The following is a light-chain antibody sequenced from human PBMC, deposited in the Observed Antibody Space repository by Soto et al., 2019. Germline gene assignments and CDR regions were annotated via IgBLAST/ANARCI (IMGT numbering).Light chain of an antibody. Sequence: STLSASVGDRVTITCRASQSISSWLAWYQQKPGKAPKLLIYDASSLESGVPSRFSGSGSDTEFTLTINNLQPDDFATYHCQQYNRYSLTFGGGTKV. J-gene: IGKJ4*01. V-gene: IGKV1-5*01. CDR1: QSISSW. CDR3: QQYNRYSLT. CDR2: DAS.